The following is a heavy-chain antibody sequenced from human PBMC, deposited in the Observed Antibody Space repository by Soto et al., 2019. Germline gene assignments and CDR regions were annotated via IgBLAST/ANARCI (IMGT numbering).Heavy chain of an antibody. CDR1: GYTFPNFG. J-gene: IGHJ4*02. Sequence: QVQLVQSGAEVKKPGASVKVSCKASGYTFPNFGLSWVRQAPGQRLEWLGWIRTDNGDTKYAQKIQARVTLTTHAATTTDDMQLTSLTPDHTAGYYCTRDGKYHDILTGYFVNDHWGQGTLVTVSS. CDR2: IRTDNGDT. V-gene: IGHV1-18*04. D-gene: IGHD3-9*01. CDR3: TRDGKYHDILTGYFVNDH.